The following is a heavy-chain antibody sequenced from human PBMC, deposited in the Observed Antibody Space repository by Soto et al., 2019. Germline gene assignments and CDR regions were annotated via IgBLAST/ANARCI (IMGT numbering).Heavy chain of an antibody. J-gene: IGHJ5*02. CDR1: GFTFSGSA. V-gene: IGHV3-73*01. Sequence: GGSLRLSCAASGFTFSGSAMHWFRQASGKGLEWVGRIRSKANSYATAYAASVKGRFTISRDDSKNTAYLQMNSLKTEDTAVYYCTRSLPHDILTGENWFDPWGQGTLVTLSS. CDR2: IRSKANSYAT. CDR3: TRSLPHDILTGENWFDP. D-gene: IGHD3-9*01.